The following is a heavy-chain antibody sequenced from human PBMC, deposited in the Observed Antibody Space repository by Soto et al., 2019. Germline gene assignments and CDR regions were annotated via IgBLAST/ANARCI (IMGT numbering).Heavy chain of an antibody. CDR1: GYPFTGPY. D-gene: IGHD5-18*01. CDR2: INPSSGGT. Sequence: GASVKFSCKASGYPFTGPYIYWVRQAPGQGLEWMGWINPSSGGTEFAEKFQGRVTVTRDTSISTAYMELSRLRSDDTAVYYCARDGDSYGYDFDYWGQGTLVT. V-gene: IGHV1-2*02. CDR3: ARDGDSYGYDFDY. J-gene: IGHJ4*02.